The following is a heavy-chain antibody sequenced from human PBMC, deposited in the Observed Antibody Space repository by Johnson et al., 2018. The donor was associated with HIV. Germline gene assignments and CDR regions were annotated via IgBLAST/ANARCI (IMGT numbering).Heavy chain of an antibody. Sequence: VQLVESGGGLIQPGGSLRLSCAASGFTVSSNYMSWVRQAPGKGLEWVSGISWNSGSIGYADSVKGRFTISRDKAKNSLYLQMNSLRAEDTALYYCAKDRGAVTIDAFDIWGQGTMVTVSS. D-gene: IGHD4-17*01. CDR2: ISWNSGSI. V-gene: IGHV3-9*01. J-gene: IGHJ3*02. CDR1: GFTVSSNY. CDR3: AKDRGAVTIDAFDI.